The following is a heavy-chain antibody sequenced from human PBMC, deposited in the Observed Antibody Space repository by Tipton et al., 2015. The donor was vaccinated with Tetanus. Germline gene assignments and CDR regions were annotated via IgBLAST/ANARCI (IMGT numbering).Heavy chain of an antibody. Sequence: TLSLTCTVSGGSISSRSYYWSWIRQHPVKGLEWIGYIYYTGSTHYNPSLRSRVSMSLDTSKSQFSLRLNSLTAADSALYYCARGSDAAKIHFWGQGTLVTVSS. V-gene: IGHV4-31*03. J-gene: IGHJ4*02. CDR3: ARGSDAAKIHF. CDR2: IYYTGST. CDR1: GGSISSRSYY. D-gene: IGHD2-15*01.